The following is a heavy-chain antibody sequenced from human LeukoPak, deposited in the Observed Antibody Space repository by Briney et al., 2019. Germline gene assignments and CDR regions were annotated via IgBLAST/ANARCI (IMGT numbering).Heavy chain of an antibody. CDR2: IYPGDSDT. CDR3: ARVRGYSYGLIDY. V-gene: IGHV5-51*01. D-gene: IGHD5-18*01. Sequence: GESLKISCKGSGYSFTSYWIAWVRQMPGKGLEWMGIIYPGDSDTRYSPSFQGQVTISADKSICTAYLQWSSLKASDTAMYYCARVRGYSYGLIDYWGQGTLVTVSS. CDR1: GYSFTSYW. J-gene: IGHJ4*02.